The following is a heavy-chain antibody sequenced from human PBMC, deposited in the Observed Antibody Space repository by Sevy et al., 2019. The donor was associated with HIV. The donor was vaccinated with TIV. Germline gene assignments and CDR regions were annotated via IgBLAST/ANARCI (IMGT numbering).Heavy chain of an antibody. Sequence: GGSLRLSCAASGFTFSSCVLSWVRQAPGKGLEWVSTISGSGGSTYYADSVKGRFSISRDNSKNTMYLEMNSLRAEDTAVYYCAKEYSSGYSWGQGTLVTVSS. CDR1: GFTFSSCV. CDR2: ISGSGGST. CDR3: AKEYSSGYS. D-gene: IGHD3-22*01. J-gene: IGHJ5*02. V-gene: IGHV3-23*01.